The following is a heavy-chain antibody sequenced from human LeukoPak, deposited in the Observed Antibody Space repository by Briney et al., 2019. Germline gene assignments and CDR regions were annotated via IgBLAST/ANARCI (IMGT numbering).Heavy chain of an antibody. CDR1: GGSFSGYY. CDR3: ARTLAAAGAYYFGY. CDR2: INHSGST. V-gene: IGHV4-34*01. D-gene: IGHD6-13*01. Sequence: PSETLSLTCAVYGGSFSGYYWSWIRQPPGKGLEWIGEINHSGSTNYNPSLKSRVTISVDTSKNQFSLKLSSVTAADTAVYYCARTLAAAGAYYFGYWGQGTLVTVSS. J-gene: IGHJ4*02.